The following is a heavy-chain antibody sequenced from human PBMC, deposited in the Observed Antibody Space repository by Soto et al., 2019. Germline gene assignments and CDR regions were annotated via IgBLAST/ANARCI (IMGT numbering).Heavy chain of an antibody. CDR3: SGTVWSGYGIDY. D-gene: IGHD3-3*01. Sequence: GGSLRLSCAASGFTFSRAWMHWVRQTPGKGLEWVGRVKSKTDGGTTDYAAPVKGRFTISRDDSKNTLYLQINSLKTEDTAVYYCSGTVWSGYGIDYWGQGTLVNGS. CDR1: GFTFSRAW. CDR2: VKSKTDGGTT. J-gene: IGHJ4*02. V-gene: IGHV3-15*07.